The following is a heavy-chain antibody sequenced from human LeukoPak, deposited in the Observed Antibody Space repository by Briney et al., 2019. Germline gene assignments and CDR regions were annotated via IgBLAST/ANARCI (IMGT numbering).Heavy chain of an antibody. V-gene: IGHV1-69*13. J-gene: IGHJ4*02. Sequence: SVKVSCKASGGTFSRYATSWVRQAPGQGLEWMGGIIPIFGTANYAQKFQGRVTITADESTSTAYMEVSSLRSEDTAVYYCARAYSGYDFFDYWGQGILVTVSS. D-gene: IGHD5-12*01. CDR2: IIPIFGTA. CDR3: ARAYSGYDFFDY. CDR1: GGTFSRYA.